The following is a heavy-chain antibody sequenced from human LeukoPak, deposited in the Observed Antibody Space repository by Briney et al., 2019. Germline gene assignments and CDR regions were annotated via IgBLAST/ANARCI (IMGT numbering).Heavy chain of an antibody. J-gene: IGHJ4*02. V-gene: IGHV3-21*01. D-gene: IGHD3-10*01. CDR2: ISSSSSYI. CDR3: ARDRVLLGVIEY. Sequence: PGGSLRLSCAACGFTFSSYSMNWVRQAPGKGLEWVSSISSSSSYIYYADSVKGRFTISRDNAKNSLYLQMNSLRAEDTAVYYCARDRVLLGVIEYWGQGTLVTVSS. CDR1: GFTFSSYS.